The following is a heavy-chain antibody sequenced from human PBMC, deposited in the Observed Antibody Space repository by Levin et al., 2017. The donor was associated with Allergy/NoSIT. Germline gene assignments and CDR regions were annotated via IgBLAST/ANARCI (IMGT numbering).Heavy chain of an antibody. D-gene: IGHD4-17*01. V-gene: IGHV4-4*07. J-gene: IGHJ6*02. CDR1: GGSISSYY. CDR2: IYTSGST. CDR3: ARDGNGDHDSFYYYYYYGMDV. Sequence: SETLSLTCTVSGGSISSYYWSWIRQPAGKGLEWIGRIYTSGSTNYNPSLKSRVTMSVDTSKNQFSLKLSSVTAADTAVYYCARDGNGDHDSFYYYYYYGMDVWGQGTTVTVSS.